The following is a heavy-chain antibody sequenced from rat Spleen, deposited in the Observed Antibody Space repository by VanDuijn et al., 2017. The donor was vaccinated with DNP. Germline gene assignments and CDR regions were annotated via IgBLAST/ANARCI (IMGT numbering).Heavy chain of an antibody. J-gene: IGHJ2*01. D-gene: IGHD1-4*01. CDR3: ARWTRYFDA. Sequence: EVQLQESGPGLVKPSQSLSLTCSVTGYSITSNYWGWIRQFPGNKVEYIGNITYSGNTNYNPSLVSRISITRDTSKNQFFLQLNSVTTEDTATYYCARWTRYFDAWGQGVMVTVSS. CDR1: GYSITSNY. CDR2: ITYSGNT. V-gene: IGHV3-1*01.